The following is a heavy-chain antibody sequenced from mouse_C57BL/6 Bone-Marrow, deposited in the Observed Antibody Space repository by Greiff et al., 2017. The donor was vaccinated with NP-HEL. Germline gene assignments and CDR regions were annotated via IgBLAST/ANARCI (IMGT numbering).Heavy chain of an antibody. Sequence: EVQLQQSGPELVKPGASVKISCKASGYTFTDYYMNWVKQSHGKSLEWIGDINPNNGGTSYNQKFKGKATLTVDKSSSTAYMELRSLTSEDSAVYYCARLPYYGSSYGYFDVWGTGTTVTVSS. CDR3: ARLPYYGSSYGYFDV. V-gene: IGHV1-26*01. CDR2: INPNNGGT. D-gene: IGHD1-1*01. J-gene: IGHJ1*03. CDR1: GYTFTDYY.